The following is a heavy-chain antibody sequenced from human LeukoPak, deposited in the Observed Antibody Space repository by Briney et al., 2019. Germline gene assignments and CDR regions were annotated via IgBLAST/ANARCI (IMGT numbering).Heavy chain of an antibody. Sequence: PGRSLRLSCAASGFTFSSYGMQWVRQAPGKGLEWVAVISYDGSNKYYADSVKGRFTISRDNSKNTLYLQMNSLRAEDTAVYYCARGHGGEWRYFDYWVQGTLVTVSS. D-gene: IGHD4-17*01. CDR2: ISYDGSNK. CDR1: GFTFSSYG. CDR3: ARGHGGEWRYFDY. J-gene: IGHJ4*02. V-gene: IGHV3-30*03.